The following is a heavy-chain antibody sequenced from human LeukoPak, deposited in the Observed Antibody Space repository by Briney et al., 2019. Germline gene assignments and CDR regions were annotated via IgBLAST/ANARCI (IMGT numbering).Heavy chain of an antibody. CDR2: IYHSGST. CDR3: ARVPDYYGSGSYFDY. D-gene: IGHD3-10*01. J-gene: IGHJ4*02. Sequence: SETLSLTCTVSAYSISNGYYWGWIRQPPGKGLEWIGSIYHSGSTYYNPSLKSRVTISVDTSKNQFSLKLSSVTAADTAVYFCARVPDYYGSGSYFDYWGQGTLVTVSS. CDR1: AYSISNGYY. V-gene: IGHV4-38-2*02.